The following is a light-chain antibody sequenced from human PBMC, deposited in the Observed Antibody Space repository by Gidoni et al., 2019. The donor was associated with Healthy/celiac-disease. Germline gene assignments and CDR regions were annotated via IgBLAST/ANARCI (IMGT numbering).Light chain of an antibody. J-gene: IGKJ4*02. CDR2: GAS. CDR1: QSVSSSY. CDR3: QQYGSSPLT. V-gene: IGKV3-20*01. Sequence: VLTQSPGTLSLSPGERATLSCRASQSVSSSYVAWYQQKPGQAPRLLIYGASSRAASIPDRCSGSGSGTDFTLTISRLEPEDFAVYYWQQYGSSPLTFGGGTKVEIK.